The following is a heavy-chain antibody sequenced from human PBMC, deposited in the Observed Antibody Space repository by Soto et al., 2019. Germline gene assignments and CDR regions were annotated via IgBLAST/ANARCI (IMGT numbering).Heavy chain of an antibody. CDR1: GFTFSRYW. CDR2: INSDGSST. V-gene: IGHV3-74*01. J-gene: IGHJ4*02. Sequence: EVQLVESGGGLVQPGGSLRLSCAASGFTFSRYWMHWVRQAPGKGLVWVSRINSDGSSTNYADSVKGRFTISRDNPNNTLYLHKHRLGDGATAVCYCARPHSNFVFEPAAHWGQGTLVTVSS. CDR3: ARPHSNFVFEPAAH. D-gene: IGHD2-2*01.